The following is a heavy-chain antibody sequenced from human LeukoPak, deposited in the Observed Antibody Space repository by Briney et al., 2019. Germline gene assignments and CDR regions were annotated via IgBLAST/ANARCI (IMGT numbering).Heavy chain of an antibody. CDR2: INPSGGST. Sequence: ASVKVSCKASGYTFTSYYMHWVRQAPGQGLEWMGIINPSGGSTSYAQKFQGRVTMTRDMSTSTVYMELSSLRSEDTAVYYRARAKSRTGTFDYWGQGTLVTVSS. CDR1: GYTFTSYY. D-gene: IGHD1-7*01. CDR3: ARAKSRTGTFDY. J-gene: IGHJ4*02. V-gene: IGHV1-46*01.